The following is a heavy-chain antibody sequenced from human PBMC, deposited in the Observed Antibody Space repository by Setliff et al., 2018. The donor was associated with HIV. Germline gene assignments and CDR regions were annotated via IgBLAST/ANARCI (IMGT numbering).Heavy chain of an antibody. Sequence: SETLSLTCTVSGGSISSSSYYWGWIRQPPGKGLEWIRSIYYCGSTYYNPSLKSRVTISVDTSKNQFSLKLSSVTAADTAVYYCASARFLEWLSSYYFDYWGQGTLVTVSS. D-gene: IGHD3-3*01. CDR2: IYYCGST. CDR3: ASARFLEWLSSYYFDY. CDR1: GGSISSSSYY. V-gene: IGHV4-39*07. J-gene: IGHJ4*02.